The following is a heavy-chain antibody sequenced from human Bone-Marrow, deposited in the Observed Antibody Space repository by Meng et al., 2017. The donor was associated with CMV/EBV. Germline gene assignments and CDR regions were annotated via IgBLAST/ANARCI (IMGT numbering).Heavy chain of an antibody. Sequence: SETLSLTCTVSGGSVNSGSYYWSWIRQPPGKGLEWIGYIYYSGSTNYNPSLKSRVTISVDTSKNPFSLKLSSVTAADTAVYYCARGNYGTRWGQRTLVTVSS. CDR3: ARGNYGTR. D-gene: IGHD5-24*01. CDR2: IYYSGST. V-gene: IGHV4-61*01. J-gene: IGHJ4*02. CDR1: GGSVNSGSYY.